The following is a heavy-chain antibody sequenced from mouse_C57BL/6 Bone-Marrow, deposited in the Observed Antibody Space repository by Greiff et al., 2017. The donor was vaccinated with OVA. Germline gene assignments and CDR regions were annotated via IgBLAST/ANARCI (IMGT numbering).Heavy chain of an antibody. CDR2: INPSSGYT. D-gene: IGHD1-1*01. V-gene: IGHV1-4*01. J-gene: IGHJ4*01. CDR3: ARWTALRSY. CDR1: GYTFTSYT. Sequence: LQESGAELARPGASVKMSCKASGYTFTSYTMHWVKQRPGQGLEWIGYINPSSGYTKYNQKFKDKATLTADKSSSTAYMQLSSLTSEDSAVYYCARWTALRSYWGQGTSVTVSS.